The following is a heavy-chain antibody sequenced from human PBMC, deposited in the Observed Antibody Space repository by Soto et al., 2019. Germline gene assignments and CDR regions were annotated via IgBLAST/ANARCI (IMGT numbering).Heavy chain of an antibody. CDR3: ARAQGGYSGLPFDY. Sequence: ASVKVSCKASGYAFTSYGISWVRQAPGQGLEWMGWISAYNGNTNYAQKLQGRVTMTTDTSTSTAYMELRSLRSDDTAVYYCARAQGGYSGLPFDYWGQGTLVTVSS. D-gene: IGHD5-12*01. CDR1: GYAFTSYG. CDR2: ISAYNGNT. V-gene: IGHV1-18*01. J-gene: IGHJ4*02.